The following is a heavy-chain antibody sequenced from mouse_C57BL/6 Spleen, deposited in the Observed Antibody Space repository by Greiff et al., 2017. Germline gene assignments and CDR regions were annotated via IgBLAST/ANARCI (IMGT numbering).Heavy chain of an antibody. D-gene: IGHD2-3*01. CDR1: GYTFTSYW. CDR3: ARMMVPNWYFDV. V-gene: IGHV1-64*01. Sequence: QVQLQQPGAELVKPGASVKLSCKASGYTFTSYWMHWVKQRPGQGLEWIGMIHPNSGSTNYNEKFKSKATLTVDKTSSTAYMQLSSLTSEDSAVYYCARMMVPNWYFDVWGTGTTGTVSS. J-gene: IGHJ1*03. CDR2: IHPNSGST.